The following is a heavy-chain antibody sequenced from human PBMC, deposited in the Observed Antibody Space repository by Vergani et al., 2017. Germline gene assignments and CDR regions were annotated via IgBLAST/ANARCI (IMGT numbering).Heavy chain of an antibody. CDR1: GGSISSSSYY. Sequence: QLQLQESGPGLVKPSETLSLTCTVSGGSISSSSYYWGWIRKPPGKGLEWIGSIYYSGSTYYNPSLKSRVTIPVDTSKNKFSLKLSAVTAADTAVYYCARGEGYCSSTSCPRNWFDPWGQGTLVTVSS. V-gene: IGHV4-39*01. J-gene: IGHJ5*02. D-gene: IGHD2-2*01. CDR3: ARGEGYCSSTSCPRNWFDP. CDR2: IYYSGST.